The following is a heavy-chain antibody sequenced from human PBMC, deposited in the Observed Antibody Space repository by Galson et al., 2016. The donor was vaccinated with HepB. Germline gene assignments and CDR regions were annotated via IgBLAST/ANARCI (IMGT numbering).Heavy chain of an antibody. V-gene: IGHV3-30-3*01. CDR3: TRSHYGDFKYFEY. CDR2: ISFDGLNK. Sequence: SLRLSCAASGFAFSRFGMSWVRQAPGRGLEWMATISFDGLNKYYADSVKGRFIISRDNSQNTLYLEMNSMRAEETSVSYCTRSHYGDFKYFEYWGRGALVTVAS. CDR1: GFAFSRFG. D-gene: IGHD2-21*02. J-gene: IGHJ4*02.